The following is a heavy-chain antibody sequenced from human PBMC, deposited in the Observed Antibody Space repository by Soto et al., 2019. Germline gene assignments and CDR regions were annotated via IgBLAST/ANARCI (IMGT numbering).Heavy chain of an antibody. CDR3: ARSIAAAGTRWFDP. CDR2: IYHSGST. Sequence: SETLSLTCAVSGGSISSSNWWRWVRQPPGKGLEWIGEIYHSGSTNYNPSLKSRVTISVDKSKNQFSLKLSSVTAADTAVYYCARSIAAAGTRWFDPWGQGTLVTVSS. D-gene: IGHD6-13*01. V-gene: IGHV4-4*02. J-gene: IGHJ5*02. CDR1: GGSISSSNW.